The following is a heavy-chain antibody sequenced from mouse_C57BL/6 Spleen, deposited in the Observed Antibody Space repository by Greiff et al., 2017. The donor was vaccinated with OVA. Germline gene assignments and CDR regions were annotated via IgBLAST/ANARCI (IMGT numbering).Heavy chain of an antibody. CDR2: IDPSDSET. CDR3: ARRNWEGYFDY. D-gene: IGHD4-1*01. V-gene: IGHV1-52*01. Sequence: QVQLQQPGAELVRPGSSVKLSCKASGYTFTSYWMHWVKQRPIQGLEWSGNIDPSDSETHYNQKFKDKATLTVDKSSSTAYMQLSSLTSEDSAVYYCARRNWEGYFDYWGQGTTLTVSS. CDR1: GYTFTSYW. J-gene: IGHJ2*01.